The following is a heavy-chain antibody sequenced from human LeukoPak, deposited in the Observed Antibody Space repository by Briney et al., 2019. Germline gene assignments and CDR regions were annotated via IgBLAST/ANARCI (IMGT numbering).Heavy chain of an antibody. CDR2: VSYDGSNE. V-gene: IGHV3-30-3*01. D-gene: IGHD5-18*01. Sequence: GGSLRLSCAASGFTFRTYDMHWVRQAPGKGLEWVARVSYDGSNEKYADSVRGRFTISRDNFKNTVDLQMKSVTADDTAVYYCAREGAAMVTGLDRWGQGTHVTVSS. CDR1: GFTFRTYD. CDR3: AREGAAMVTGLDR. J-gene: IGHJ5*02.